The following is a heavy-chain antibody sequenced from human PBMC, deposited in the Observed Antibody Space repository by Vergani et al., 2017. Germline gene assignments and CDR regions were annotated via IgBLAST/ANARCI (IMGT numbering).Heavy chain of an antibody. Sequence: QITLKESGPTLVKPTQTLTLTCTFSGFSLSTSGVGVGWIRQPPGKALEWLALIYWDDDNRYNPSLKSRLTITKDTSKNQVVLTMTNRDPVDTATYYCAHRRRTYYYDSSGYYPAEYFQHWGQGTLVTVSS. J-gene: IGHJ1*01. V-gene: IGHV2-5*02. CDR2: IYWDDDN. CDR3: AHRRRTYYYDSSGYYPAEYFQH. CDR1: GFSLSTSGVG. D-gene: IGHD3-22*01.